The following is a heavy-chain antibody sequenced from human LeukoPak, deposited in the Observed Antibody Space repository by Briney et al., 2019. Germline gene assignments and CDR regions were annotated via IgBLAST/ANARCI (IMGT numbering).Heavy chain of an antibody. CDR1: GFTVSSNY. D-gene: IGHD4-17*01. CDR2: IYSGGST. V-gene: IGHV3-53*05. CDR3: AKSFAVTTHSYYGIDV. J-gene: IGHJ6*02. Sequence: PGGSLRLSCAVSGFTVSSNYMNWVRQAPGKGLEWVSVIYSGGSTYYADSVKGRFTISRDSSIGTVHLQMNSLGLEDTAVYYCAKSFAVTTHSYYGIDVWGQGTTVTVSS.